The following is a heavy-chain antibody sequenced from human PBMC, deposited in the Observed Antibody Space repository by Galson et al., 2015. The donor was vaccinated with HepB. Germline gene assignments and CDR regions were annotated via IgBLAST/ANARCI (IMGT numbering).Heavy chain of an antibody. D-gene: IGHD3-16*01. CDR1: GYTFIDYY. J-gene: IGHJ3*02. V-gene: IGHV1-2*02. CDR3: ARRSWGNDAFDI. Sequence: SVKVSCKASGYTFIDYYIYWVRQAPGQGLEWMGWVNPNSGGTNYAQKFQGRVTLTSDTSISTACMELSSLRSDDTAVYYCARRSWGNDAFDIWGQGTVVAVSS. CDR2: VNPNSGGT.